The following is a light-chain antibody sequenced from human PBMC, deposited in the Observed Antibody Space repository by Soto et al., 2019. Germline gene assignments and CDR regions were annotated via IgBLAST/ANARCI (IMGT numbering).Light chain of an antibody. V-gene: IGKV4-1*01. Sequence: DIVMTQSPDSLAVSLGERATINCKSSQSVLYSFNNNNYLAWYQQKTGQPPKLLIYWASTRESEVPDRFSGSGSTTNFTLTIRRLQAGDVAVYYWQQYYSTPLSVGGGANVEIK. J-gene: IGKJ4*01. CDR1: QSVLYSFNNNNY. CDR3: QQYYSTPLS. CDR2: WAS.